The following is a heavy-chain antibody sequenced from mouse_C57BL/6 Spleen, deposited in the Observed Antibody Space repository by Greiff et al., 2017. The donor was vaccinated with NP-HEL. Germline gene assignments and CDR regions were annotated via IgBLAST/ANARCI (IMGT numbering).Heavy chain of an antibody. CDR2: IYPGDGDT. CDR3: AYSNPFAY. D-gene: IGHD2-5*01. V-gene: IGHV1-82*01. J-gene: IGHJ3*01. Sequence: VKLMESGPELVKPGASVKISCKASGYAFSSSWMNWVKQRPGKGLEWIGRIYPGDGDTNYNGKFKGKATLTADKSSSTAYMQLSSLTSEDSAVYFCAYSNPFAYWGQGTLVTVSA. CDR1: GYAFSSSW.